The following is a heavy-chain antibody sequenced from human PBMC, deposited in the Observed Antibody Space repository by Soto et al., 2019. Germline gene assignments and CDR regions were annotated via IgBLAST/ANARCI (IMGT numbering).Heavy chain of an antibody. CDR3: ARALFYSDSHGYDFEFDY. CDR2: IISNDDK. Sequence: VSGPTLVNPTETLTLTCSVSGFSLTDTRMGVSWIRQAPGKALEWLAHIISNDDKSYSTSLKSRLTISKDTSKSQVVLRMTNMDPVDTGRYYCARALFYSDSHGYDFEFDYWGPGTLVTVSS. J-gene: IGHJ4*02. CDR1: GFSLTDTRMG. V-gene: IGHV2-26*01. D-gene: IGHD3-16*01.